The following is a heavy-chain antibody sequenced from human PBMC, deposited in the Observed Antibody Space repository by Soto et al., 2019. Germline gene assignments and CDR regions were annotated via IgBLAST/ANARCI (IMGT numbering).Heavy chain of an antibody. J-gene: IGHJ5*02. Sequence: SETLSLTCSVSGASISNYYWTWIRQSPGKGLEWIGYMYYSGSTNYNPSLKSRVTITIDTSKNQFSLKLRSVTSADTAVYYCAKEAGMGGWFDPWGQGTLVTVSS. CDR3: AKEAGMGGWFDP. CDR2: MYYSGST. D-gene: IGHD1-26*01. V-gene: IGHV4-59*01. CDR1: GASISNYY.